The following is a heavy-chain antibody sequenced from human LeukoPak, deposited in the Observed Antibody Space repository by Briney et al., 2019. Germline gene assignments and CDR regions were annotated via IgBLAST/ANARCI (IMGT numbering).Heavy chain of an antibody. J-gene: IGHJ3*02. Sequence: ASVKVSCKASGYTFTSYYMHWVRQAPGQGLEWMGIINPSGGSTSYAQKFQGIVAMTRDTSTSTVYMELSSLRSEDTAVYYCARDPVDDYYDSSGYYYSGAFDIWGQGTMVTVSS. D-gene: IGHD3-22*01. CDR3: ARDPVDDYYDSSGYYYSGAFDI. V-gene: IGHV1-46*01. CDR1: GYTFTSYY. CDR2: INPSGGST.